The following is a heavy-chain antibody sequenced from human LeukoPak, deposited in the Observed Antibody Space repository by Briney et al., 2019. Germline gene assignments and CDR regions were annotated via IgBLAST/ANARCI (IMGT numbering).Heavy chain of an antibody. Sequence: ASVKVSCKPSGYTFTGYYMHWVRQAPGQGLEWMGWIKPNSGGTNYAQKFQGRVTMTRDTSISTAYMELSRLRSDDTAVYYCASWAGLGSYGPFDYWGQGTLVTVSS. CDR3: ASWAGLGSYGPFDY. CDR1: GYTFTGYY. CDR2: IKPNSGGT. J-gene: IGHJ4*02. V-gene: IGHV1-2*02. D-gene: IGHD3-10*01.